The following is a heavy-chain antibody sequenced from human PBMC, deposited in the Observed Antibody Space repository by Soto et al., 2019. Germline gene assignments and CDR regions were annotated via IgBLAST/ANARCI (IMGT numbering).Heavy chain of an antibody. CDR2: IYAAGHT. J-gene: IGHJ6*03. D-gene: IGHD4-4*01. CDR1: GFTVGTNY. CDR3: ARSIVTPLTYYIDV. V-gene: IGHV3-66*01. Sequence: EVRLVESGGGLVQPGESLRLSCEASGFTVGTNYISWVRQSPGKGLEWVSVIYAAGHTYYPDSVKGRFTISRDKSLNTVSLQMSSLRVDDTAVYYCARSIVTPLTYYIDVCGKGTTVSVSS.